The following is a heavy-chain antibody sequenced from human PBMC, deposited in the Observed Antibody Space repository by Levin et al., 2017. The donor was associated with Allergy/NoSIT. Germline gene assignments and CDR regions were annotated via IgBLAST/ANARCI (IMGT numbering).Heavy chain of an antibody. J-gene: IGHJ3*02. Sequence: SETLSLTCTVSGGSISSYYWSWIRQPAGKGLEWIGRIYTSGSTNYNPSLKSRVTMSVDTSKNQFSLKLSSVTAADTAVYYCARELTYYYDSSGYGYDAFDIWGQGTMVTVSS. D-gene: IGHD3-22*01. V-gene: IGHV4-4*07. CDR3: ARELTYYYDSSGYGYDAFDI. CDR2: IYTSGST. CDR1: GGSISSYY.